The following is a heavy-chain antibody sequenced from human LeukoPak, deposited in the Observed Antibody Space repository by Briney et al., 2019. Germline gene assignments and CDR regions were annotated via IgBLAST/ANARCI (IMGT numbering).Heavy chain of an antibody. V-gene: IGHV1-8*01. J-gene: IGHJ6*02. Sequence: ASVRVSCKASGYTFTSYDINWVRQATGQGLEWMGWMNPNSGNTGYAQKFQGRVTMTRNTSISTAYMELSSLRSEDAAVYYCARGCGDYDFWSGYLYYYYGMDVWGQGTTVTVSS. CDR3: ARGCGDYDFWSGYLYYYYGMDV. CDR2: MNPNSGNT. CDR1: GYTFTSYD. D-gene: IGHD3-3*01.